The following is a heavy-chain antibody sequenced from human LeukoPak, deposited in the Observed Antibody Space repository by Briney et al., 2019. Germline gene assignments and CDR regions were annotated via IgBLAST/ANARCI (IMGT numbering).Heavy chain of an antibody. D-gene: IGHD3-22*01. J-gene: IGHJ4*02. V-gene: IGHV1-2*02. CDR2: INTNSGGT. CDR3: ARGHTHTYYYDSSGYSDLDY. CDR1: GYTFTGYY. Sequence: ASVKISCKASGYTFTGYYMHWVRQAPGQGGEWMGWINTNSGGTNYAQKFQGRVIMTRDTSISTAHMDLGRLRSDDTAVYYCARGHTHTYYYDSSGYSDLDYWGQGTLVTVSS.